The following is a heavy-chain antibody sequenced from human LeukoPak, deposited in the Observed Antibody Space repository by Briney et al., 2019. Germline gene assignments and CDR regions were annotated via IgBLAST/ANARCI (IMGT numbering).Heavy chain of an antibody. CDR1: GFTFRTYW. CDR2: MNTDGRNI. CDR3: ARENWYLDN. J-gene: IGHJ4*02. Sequence: GGSLRLSCAASGFTFRTYWMPWVRPVPGKGLVWVSRMNTDGRNIGYADSVKGRFTISRDNAKNTLYLQMNSLRAEDTAVYYCARENWYLDNWGQGTLVTVSS. D-gene: IGHD2-15*01. V-gene: IGHV3-74*01.